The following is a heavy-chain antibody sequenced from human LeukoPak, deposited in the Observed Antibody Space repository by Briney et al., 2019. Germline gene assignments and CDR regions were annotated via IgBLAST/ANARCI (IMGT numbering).Heavy chain of an antibody. CDR1: GFTFTSSA. Sequence: GTSVKVSCKASGFTFTSSAVQWVRQARGQRLEWIGWIVVGSGNTNYAQKFQERVTVTRDMSTSTAYMELSSLRSEDTAVYYCAAVGYCSSTSCYGFDYRGQGTLVTVSS. D-gene: IGHD2-2*01. J-gene: IGHJ4*02. CDR2: IVVGSGNT. V-gene: IGHV1-58*01. CDR3: AAVGYCSSTSCYGFDY.